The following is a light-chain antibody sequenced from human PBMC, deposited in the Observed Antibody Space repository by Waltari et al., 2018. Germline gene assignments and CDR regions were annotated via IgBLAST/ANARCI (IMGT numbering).Light chain of an antibody. J-gene: IGKJ2*01. Sequence: AIQMTQSPSSLSASVGDIVTIPCRASQGIRNELAWYQQKPGKAPKVLIYGASSLQSGVPSRFTGSGSDTDFTLTISSLQPEDFATYYCLQDYNYPRTFGQGTKLEIK. CDR2: GAS. CDR3: LQDYNYPRT. V-gene: IGKV1-6*01. CDR1: QGIRNE.